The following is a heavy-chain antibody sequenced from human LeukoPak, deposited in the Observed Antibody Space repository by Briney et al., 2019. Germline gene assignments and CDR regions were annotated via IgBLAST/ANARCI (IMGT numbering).Heavy chain of an antibody. CDR3: ARVRSSWFFDY. Sequence: PGGSLRLSCAASGFTFSSYGMHWVRQARGKGLEWVAVIWYDGSNKYYADSVKGRFTISRDNSKNTLYLQMNSLRAEDTAVYYCARVRSSWFFDYWGQGTLVTVSS. J-gene: IGHJ4*02. D-gene: IGHD6-13*01. V-gene: IGHV3-33*01. CDR2: IWYDGSNK. CDR1: GFTFSSYG.